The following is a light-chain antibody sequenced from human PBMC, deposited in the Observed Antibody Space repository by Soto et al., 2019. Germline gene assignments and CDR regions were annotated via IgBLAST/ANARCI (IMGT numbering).Light chain of an antibody. CDR1: SSDVGGYNY. J-gene: IGLJ2*01. CDR2: DVS. V-gene: IGLV2-11*01. Sequence: HSVLTQPRSVSGSPGQSVTISCTGTSSDVGGYNYISWYQQHPGKAPKLMIYDVSERPSGVPDRFSGSKSGNTASLTISGLQAEDEADYYCCSYAGIYGVVFGGGTKLTVL. CDR3: CSYAGIYGVV.